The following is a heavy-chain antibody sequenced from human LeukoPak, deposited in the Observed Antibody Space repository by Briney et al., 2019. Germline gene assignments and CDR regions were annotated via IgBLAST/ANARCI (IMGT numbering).Heavy chain of an antibody. CDR3: ARSLSY. CDR2: INHSRST. V-gene: IGHV4-34*01. D-gene: IGHD2/OR15-2a*01. CDR1: GGSFSGYY. Sequence: SETLSLTCAVYGGSFSGYYWSWIRQPPGKGLEWIGEINHSRSTNYNPSLKSRVTISVDTSKNQFSLKLSSVTAADTAVYYCARSLSYWGQGTLVTVSS. J-gene: IGHJ4*02.